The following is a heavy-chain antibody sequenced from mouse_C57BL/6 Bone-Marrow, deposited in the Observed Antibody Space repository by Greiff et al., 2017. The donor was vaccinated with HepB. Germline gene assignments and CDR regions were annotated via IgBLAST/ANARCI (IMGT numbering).Heavy chain of an antibody. J-gene: IGHJ4*01. V-gene: IGHV5-17*01. CDR3: ARDPPIYYYGSSHAMDY. Sequence: EVKLVESGGGLVKPGGSLKLSCAASGFTFSDYGMHWVRQAPEKGLEWVAYISSGSSTIYYADTVKGRFTISRDNAKNTLFLQMTSLRSEDTAMYYCARDPPIYYYGSSHAMDYWGQGTSVTVSS. D-gene: IGHD1-1*01. CDR1: GFTFSDYG. CDR2: ISSGSSTI.